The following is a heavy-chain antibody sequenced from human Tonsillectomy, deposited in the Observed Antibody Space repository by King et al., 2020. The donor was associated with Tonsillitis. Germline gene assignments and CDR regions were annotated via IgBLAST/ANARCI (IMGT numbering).Heavy chain of an antibody. Sequence: QLVQSGGGVVRPGGSLRLSCAASGFTFGDYGMSWVRQAPGKGLEWVSGINWNGGSTGYADSVKGRFTISRDNAKNSLYLQMNSLRAEDTALYYCARLPGIAVAGPVPYQYFDYWGQGTLVTVSS. D-gene: IGHD6-19*01. CDR3: ARLPGIAVAGPVPYQYFDY. CDR2: INWNGGST. J-gene: IGHJ4*02. V-gene: IGHV3-20*04. CDR1: GFTFGDYG.